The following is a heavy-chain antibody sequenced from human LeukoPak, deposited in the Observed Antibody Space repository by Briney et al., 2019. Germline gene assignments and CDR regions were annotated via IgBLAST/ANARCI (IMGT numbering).Heavy chain of an antibody. D-gene: IGHD1-1*01. CDR3: ATVSF. CDR2: INPSGGST. Sequence: ASVKVSCKASGYTFTNYYMHWVRQAPGQGLEWMGIINPSGGSTNYAQKFQGRVTMTRDMSMSTAYMELSSLRSEDTAVYFCATVSFWGQGTLVTVSS. CDR1: GYTFTNYY. V-gene: IGHV1-46*01. J-gene: IGHJ4*01.